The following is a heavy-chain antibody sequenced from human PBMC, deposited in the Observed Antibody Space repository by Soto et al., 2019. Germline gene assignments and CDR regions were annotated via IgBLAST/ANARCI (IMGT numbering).Heavy chain of an antibody. D-gene: IGHD2-21*02. CDR2: INYLGST. V-gene: IGHV4-34*01. J-gene: IGHJ4*02. Sequence: SETLSLTCAVYGGSFSGYYCSWIRQPPGKGLEWIGEINYLGSTNYNPSLKSRVTLSVDTSKNQISLKLTSVTAADTAVYYCARGPRYCGGDCYSDYWGQGTLVTVS. CDR1: GGSFSGYY. CDR3: ARGPRYCGGDCYSDY.